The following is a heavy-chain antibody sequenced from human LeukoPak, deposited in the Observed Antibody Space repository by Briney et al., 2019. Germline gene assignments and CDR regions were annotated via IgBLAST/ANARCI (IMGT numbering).Heavy chain of an antibody. CDR1: GDSVSSNSAA. CDR2: TYYRSEWYN. J-gene: IGHJ1*01. D-gene: IGHD3-22*01. Sequence: SQTLSLTCAISGDSVSSNSAAWNWIRQSPSRGLEWLGRTYYRSEWYNDYAVSVKSRININPDTSKNQFSLQLNSVTPEDTAVYCCAQADGTGYFYFQHWGQGTLVTVSS. CDR3: AQADGTGYFYFQH. V-gene: IGHV6-1*01.